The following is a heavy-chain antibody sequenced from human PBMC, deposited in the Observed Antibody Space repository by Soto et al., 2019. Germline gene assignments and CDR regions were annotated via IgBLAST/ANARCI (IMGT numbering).Heavy chain of an antibody. CDR2: SNPRDGGT. V-gene: IGHV1-46*01. D-gene: IGHD4-17*01. Sequence: QVQLVQSGAEVKKPGASVKVSCKASGYSLTTYYIHWLRQAPGQGLEWMGMSNPRDGGTSYAHKIHGRITMTRDSSTTTFYMELGSLRSDDTAVYYCARDMGNGDFYFDYWGQGTLVTVSS. CDR3: ARDMGNGDFYFDY. CDR1: GYSLTTYY. J-gene: IGHJ4*02.